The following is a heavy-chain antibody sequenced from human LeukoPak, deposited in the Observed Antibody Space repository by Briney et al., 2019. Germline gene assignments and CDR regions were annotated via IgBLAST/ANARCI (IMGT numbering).Heavy chain of an antibody. CDR2: ILPDYHDT. CDR1: GYHFKSDW. J-gene: IGHJ4*02. D-gene: IGHD6-19*01. Sequence: GESLKISCKGPGYHFKSDWIAWGRQVPGKGLEGMGIILPDYHDTRYRPSFHSQVTISADKSISTAYLRRSSLKASDTAMYYCARMPSDWYFDYWGQGTLVTVSS. CDR3: ARMPSDWYFDY. V-gene: IGHV5-51*01.